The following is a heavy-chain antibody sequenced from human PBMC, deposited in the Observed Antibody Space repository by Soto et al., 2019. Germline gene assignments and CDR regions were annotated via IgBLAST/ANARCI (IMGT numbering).Heavy chain of an antibody. CDR1: GFTFSSSA. V-gene: IGHV3-23*01. D-gene: IGHD3-3*01. CDR2: ISGSGAGT. Sequence: GGSLRVSCTASGFTFSSSAMSWVRQAPGRVPEWVSGISGSGAGTYYAHSVKGRFTISRDNSKNTLYLQMSGLRAEDAAVYYCAKGPTVFGAVISFDYYYGMYVWGQGTTVTVAS. CDR3: AKGPTVFGAVISFDYYYGMYV. J-gene: IGHJ6*02.